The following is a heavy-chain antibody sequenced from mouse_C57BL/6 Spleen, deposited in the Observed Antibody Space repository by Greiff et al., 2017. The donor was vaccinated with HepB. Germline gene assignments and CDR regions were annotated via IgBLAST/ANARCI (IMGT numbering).Heavy chain of an antibody. D-gene: IGHD2-1*01. V-gene: IGHV1-55*01. Sequence: QVQLKQPGAELVKPGASVKMSCKASGYTFTSYWITWVKQRPGQGLEWIGDIYPGSGSTNYNEKFKSKATLTVDTSSSTAYMQLSSLTSEDSAVYYCARRSYGNYPDWYFDVWGTGTTVTVSS. CDR1: GYTFTSYW. J-gene: IGHJ1*03. CDR2: IYPGSGST. CDR3: ARRSYGNYPDWYFDV.